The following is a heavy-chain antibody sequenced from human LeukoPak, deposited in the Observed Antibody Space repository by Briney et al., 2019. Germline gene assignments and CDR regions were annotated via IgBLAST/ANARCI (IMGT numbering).Heavy chain of an antibody. CDR3: AKDMASRDDYSNLFDY. J-gene: IGHJ4*02. V-gene: IGHV3-30*02. CDR2: ILNDGSNK. CDR1: GFTFSNYG. Sequence: GGSLRLSCAASGFTFSNYGMHWVRQAPGKGLEWVTFILNDGSNKYYADSVKGRFTISRDNSKNTLYLQMSSLRAEDTAVYYCAKDMASRDDYSNLFDYWGQGTLVTVSS. D-gene: IGHD4-11*01.